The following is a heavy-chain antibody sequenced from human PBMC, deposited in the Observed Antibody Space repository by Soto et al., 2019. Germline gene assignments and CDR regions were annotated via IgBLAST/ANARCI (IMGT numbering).Heavy chain of an antibody. D-gene: IGHD6-19*01. Sequence: ASVKVSCKASGYTFTSYAMHWVRQAPGQRLEWMGWINAGNGNTKYSQKLQGRVTMTTDTSTSTAYMELRSLRSDDTAVYYCARVGWWTDSGWYGYWGQGTLVTVSS. J-gene: IGHJ4*02. V-gene: IGHV1-3*01. CDR3: ARVGWWTDSGWYGY. CDR1: GYTFTSYA. CDR2: INAGNGNT.